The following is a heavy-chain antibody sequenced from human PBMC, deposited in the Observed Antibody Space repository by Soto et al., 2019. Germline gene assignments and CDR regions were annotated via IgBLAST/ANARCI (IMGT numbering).Heavy chain of an antibody. D-gene: IGHD3-3*01. CDR3: AHRVLRTVFALVTTTAIYFDF. V-gene: IGHV2-5*02. CDR1: GFSLTTSGVG. CDR2: IYWDDDK. J-gene: IGHJ4*02. Sequence: QITLNESGPTVVRPTEPLTLTCRFSGFSLTTSGVGVGWIRQSPGKAPEWLALIYWDDDKRYSASLKSKLTITKDTSKNQVVLTVSDLEPTDTATYYCAHRVLRTVFALVTTTAIYFDFWGQGTPVAVSS.